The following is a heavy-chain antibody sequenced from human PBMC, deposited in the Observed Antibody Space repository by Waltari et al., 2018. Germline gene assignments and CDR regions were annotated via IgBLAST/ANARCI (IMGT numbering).Heavy chain of an antibody. D-gene: IGHD2-15*01. CDR1: GFTFSSYA. J-gene: IGHJ4*02. V-gene: IGHV3-23*01. Sequence: EVQLLESGGGLVQPGGSLRLSCAASGFTFSSYAMSWVRQAPGNGLEWVSGISGSGDSTYYADSVKGRFTISRDNSKNTLYLQMNSLRAEDTAVYYCAKLRSVVVVAATNYWGQGTLVTVSS. CDR3: AKLRSVVVVAATNY. CDR2: ISGSGDST.